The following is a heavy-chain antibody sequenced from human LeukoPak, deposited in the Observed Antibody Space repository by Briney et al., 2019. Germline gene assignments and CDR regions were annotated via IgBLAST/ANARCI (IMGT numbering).Heavy chain of an antibody. CDR2: IYTSGST. D-gene: IGHD3-10*01. Sequence: PSETLSLTCTVSGGSISSYYWSWIRQPPGKGLEWIGYIYTSGSTNYNPSLKSRVTISVDTSKNQFSLKLSSVTAADTAVCYCAGSGTYYYGSGSFFDYWGQGTLVTVSS. CDR3: AGSGTYYYGSGSFFDY. CDR1: GGSISSYY. J-gene: IGHJ4*02. V-gene: IGHV4-4*09.